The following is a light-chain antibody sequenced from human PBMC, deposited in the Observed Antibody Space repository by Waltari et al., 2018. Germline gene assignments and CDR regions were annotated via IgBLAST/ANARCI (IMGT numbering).Light chain of an antibody. Sequence: DIQMTQSPSTLSASVGDRITITCRARQRISSWLAWYQQKPGQAPKLLIYNASSLESGVPSRFSGSGSGTEFTLTISSLQPDDFATYYCQELNTYPQSLTFGGGTKVEI. CDR3: QELNTYPQSLT. CDR2: NAS. CDR1: QRISSW. V-gene: IGKV1-5*03. J-gene: IGKJ4*01.